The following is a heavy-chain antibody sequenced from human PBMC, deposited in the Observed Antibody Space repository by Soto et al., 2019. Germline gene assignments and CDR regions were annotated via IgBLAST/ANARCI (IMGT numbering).Heavy chain of an antibody. CDR2: INAGNGNT. J-gene: IGHJ4*02. V-gene: IGHV1-3*01. CDR3: AIDFLSSGSYLYYFDY. D-gene: IGHD3-10*01. Sequence: QVQRVQSGAEVKKPGASVKVSCKASGYTFTSYAMHWVRQAPGQRLEWMGWINAGNGNTKYSQKFQGRVTITRVTSASTAYMELSSLRSEDTVVYYCAIDFLSSGSYLYYFDYWGQGTLVTVSS. CDR1: GYTFTSYA.